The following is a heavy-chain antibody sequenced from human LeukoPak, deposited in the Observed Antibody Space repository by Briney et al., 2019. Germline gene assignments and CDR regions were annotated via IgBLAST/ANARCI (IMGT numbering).Heavy chain of an antibody. J-gene: IGHJ4*02. CDR2: ISGSGGST. D-gene: IGHD6-13*01. V-gene: IGHV3-23*01. Sequence: GGSLRLSCAASGFTFSSYAMSWVRQAPGKGLEWVSAISGSGGSTYYADSVKGRFTISRDNSKNTLYLQMNSLRAEDTAVYYCAKPLSSAAGQRRFYFDYWGQGILVTVSS. CDR1: GFTFSSYA. CDR3: AKPLSSAAGQRRFYFDY.